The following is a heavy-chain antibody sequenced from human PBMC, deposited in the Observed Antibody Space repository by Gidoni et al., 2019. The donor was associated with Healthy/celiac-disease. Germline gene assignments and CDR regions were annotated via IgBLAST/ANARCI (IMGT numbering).Heavy chain of an antibody. V-gene: IGHV3-33*01. CDR3: MIKPSLYGELSGY. CDR1: GLTFSSYG. D-gene: IGHD4-17*01. Sequence: QVQLVESGGGVVQPGRSLRPSCAASGLTFSSYGMHWVRQAPGKGLEWVAGIWYDGSNKYYADSVKGRFTISRDNSKNTLYLQMNSLRAEDTAVYYCMIKPSLYGELSGYWGQGTLVTVSS. J-gene: IGHJ4*02. CDR2: IWYDGSNK.